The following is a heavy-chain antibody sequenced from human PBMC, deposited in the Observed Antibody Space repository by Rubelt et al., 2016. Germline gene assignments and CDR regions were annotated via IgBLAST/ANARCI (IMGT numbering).Heavy chain of an antibody. D-gene: IGHD4-23*01. V-gene: IGHV3-23*01. CDR1: GGSISSNSYY. CDR3: ANDEMTTVALGADY. J-gene: IGHJ4*02. Sequence: LQLQESGPGLVKPSETLSLTCTVSGGSISSNSYYWGWIRQPPGKGLEWVSAISGSGGSTYYADSVKGRFTISRDNSKNTLYLQMNSLRAEDTAVYYCANDEMTTVALGADYWGQGTLVTVSS. CDR2: ISGSGGST.